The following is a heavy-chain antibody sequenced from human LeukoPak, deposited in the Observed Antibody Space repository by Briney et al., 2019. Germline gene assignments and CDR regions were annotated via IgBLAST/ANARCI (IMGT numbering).Heavy chain of an antibody. CDR3: VTSGSYYGSYDY. D-gene: IGHD1-26*01. CDR1: GFIFRNCA. J-gene: IGHJ4*02. CDR2: TSHDGSFK. Sequence: GGSLRLSCAASGFIFRNCAIHWVRQAPGKGLEWVAITSHDGSFKSYGDSVKGRFTISRDNAKNSLYLQMNSLRAEDTAIYYCVTSGSYYGSYDYWGQGTLVTVSS. V-gene: IGHV3-30*04.